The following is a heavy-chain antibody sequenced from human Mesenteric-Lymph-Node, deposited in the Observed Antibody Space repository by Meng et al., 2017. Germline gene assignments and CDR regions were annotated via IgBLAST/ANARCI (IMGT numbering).Heavy chain of an antibody. D-gene: IGHD3-10*01. CDR3: ARDSMVRGVGDAFDI. J-gene: IGHJ3*02. CDR1: GFTFDDYA. CDR2: ISWNSGSI. V-gene: IGHV3-9*01. Sequence: SLKISCAASGFTFDDYAMHWVRQAPGKGLEWVSGISWNSGSIGYADSVKGRFTISRDNAKNSLYLQMNSLRAEDTALYYCARDSMVRGVGDAFDIWGQGTMVTVSS.